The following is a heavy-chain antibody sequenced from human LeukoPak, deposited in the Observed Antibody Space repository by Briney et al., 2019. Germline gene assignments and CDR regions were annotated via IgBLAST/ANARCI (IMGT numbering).Heavy chain of an antibody. Sequence: GESLKISCKGSGYSFTSYWIGRVRQMPGRGLEWMGIIYPGNSETRYSPSFQGQVTISADKSISTAYLLWSSLKASDTAMYYCARHDSRGSGAFDIWGQGTMVTVSS. CDR3: ARHDSRGSGAFDI. D-gene: IGHD3-22*01. J-gene: IGHJ3*02. V-gene: IGHV5-51*01. CDR1: GYSFTSYW. CDR2: IYPGNSET.